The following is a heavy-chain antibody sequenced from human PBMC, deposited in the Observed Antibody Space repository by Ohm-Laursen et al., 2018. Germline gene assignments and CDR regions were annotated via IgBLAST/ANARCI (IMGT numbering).Heavy chain of an antibody. V-gene: IGHV5-51*01. CDR3: ARRGYSYGYIDY. CDR1: GYSFSNYW. CDR2: IYPSDSDT. Sequence: ESLRIYCKSSGYSFSNYWIGWVRQMPGKGLEWMGIIYPSDSDTRYSPSFQGQVTISADMSINTAYLQWSSLKASDTAMYYCARRGYSYGYIDYWGQGTLVTVSS. D-gene: IGHD5-18*01. J-gene: IGHJ4*02.